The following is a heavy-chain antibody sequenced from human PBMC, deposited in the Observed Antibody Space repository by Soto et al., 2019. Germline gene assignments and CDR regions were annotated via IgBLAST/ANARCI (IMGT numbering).Heavy chain of an antibody. V-gene: IGHV4-39*01. J-gene: IGHJ4*02. CDR3: ARHFVAVVIKGWGY. CDR1: GGSINRSNYY. D-gene: IGHD3-22*01. CDR2: IYYNGNA. Sequence: QLQLQESGPGLVKPSETLSLSCSVSGGSINRSNYYWDWIRQPPGKGLEWIGTIYYNGNAYYNPSPRRRVTMSIDTSQNQFSLKLISVTAADAAVYSCARHFVAVVIKGWGYWGQGTLVTVSS.